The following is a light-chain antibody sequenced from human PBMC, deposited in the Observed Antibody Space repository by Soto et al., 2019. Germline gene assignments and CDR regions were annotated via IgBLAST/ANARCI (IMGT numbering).Light chain of an antibody. CDR1: QSVSSN. CDR2: GAS. Sequence: EIVMTQSPATLSVSPGERATLSCRASQSVSSNLAWYKQKPGQAPRLLIYGASTRATAIPARFSGSGSGTDFTLTINSLQPEDFAVYYCQQYKNWPWTFGQGTKVDIK. J-gene: IGKJ1*01. CDR3: QQYKNWPWT. V-gene: IGKV3-15*01.